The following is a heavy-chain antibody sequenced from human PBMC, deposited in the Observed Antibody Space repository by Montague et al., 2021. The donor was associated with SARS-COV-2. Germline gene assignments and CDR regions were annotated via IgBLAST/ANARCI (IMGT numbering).Heavy chain of an antibody. J-gene: IGHJ4*02. CDR2: TYYRSKWYN. CDR1: GDSVSRNSAA. V-gene: IGHV6-1*01. Sequence: CAISGDSVSRNSAAWDWIRQSPSRGLEWLRRTYYRSKWYNDYAVSVKSRITINPDTSKNQISLKLSSVTAADTAVYYCARHRWSLTYFDYWGQGTLVTVSS. CDR3: ARHRWSLTYFDY. D-gene: IGHD1-20*01.